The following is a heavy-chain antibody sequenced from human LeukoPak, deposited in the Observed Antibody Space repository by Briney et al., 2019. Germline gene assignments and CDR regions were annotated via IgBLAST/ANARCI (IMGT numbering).Heavy chain of an antibody. CDR1: GFTFSSYA. V-gene: IGHV3-30*04. J-gene: IGHJ4*02. CDR3: ARARASYFDY. Sequence: GGSLRLSCAASGFTFSSYAMHWVRQAPGKGLEWVAVISYDGSNKKYGDSVKGRFTISRDNSKNTLDLQMNSLRAEDTAVYYCARARASYFDYWGQGTLVTVSS. CDR2: ISYDGSNK.